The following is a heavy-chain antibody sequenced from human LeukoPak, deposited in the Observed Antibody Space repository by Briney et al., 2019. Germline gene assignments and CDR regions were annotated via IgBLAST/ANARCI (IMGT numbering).Heavy chain of an antibody. Sequence: ASVKVSCKASGYTFINYAMHWVRQAPGQRLEWMGWINAANGNTKSSEKFQGRLTITRDTTASTVYLDLSSLRSEDTAVYYCARDRITGTTRWFDPWGQGTLVTVSS. D-gene: IGHD1-7*01. V-gene: IGHV1-3*01. CDR1: GYTFINYA. J-gene: IGHJ5*02. CDR2: INAANGNT. CDR3: ARDRITGTTRWFDP.